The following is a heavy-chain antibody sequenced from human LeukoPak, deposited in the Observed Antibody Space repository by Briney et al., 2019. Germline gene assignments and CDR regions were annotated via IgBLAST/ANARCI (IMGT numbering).Heavy chain of an antibody. J-gene: IGHJ4*02. D-gene: IGHD3-22*01. CDR3: ASYYDSSGPFDY. CDR1: GFTFSSYG. Sequence: GGSLRLSCAASGFTFSSYGMHWVRQAPGKGLEWVAVISHDGSNKYYADSVKGRFTISRDNSKNTLYLQMNSLRSEDTAVYYCASYYDSSGPFDYWGQGTLVTVSS. V-gene: IGHV3-30*03. CDR2: ISHDGSNK.